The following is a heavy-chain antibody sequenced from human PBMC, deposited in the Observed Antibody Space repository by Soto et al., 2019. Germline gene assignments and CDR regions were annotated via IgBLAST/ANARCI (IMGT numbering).Heavy chain of an antibody. Sequence: SETLSLTCTVSGGSISSGGYYWSWIRQHPGKGLEWIGYIYYSGSTYYNPSLKSRVTISVDTSKNQFSLKLSSVTAADTAVYYCAREPIVAEAGYYYYYGMDAWGQGTTVTVSS. V-gene: IGHV4-31*03. CDR3: AREPIVAEAGYYYYYGMDA. J-gene: IGHJ6*02. CDR2: IYYSGST. D-gene: IGHD5-12*01. CDR1: GGSISSGGYY.